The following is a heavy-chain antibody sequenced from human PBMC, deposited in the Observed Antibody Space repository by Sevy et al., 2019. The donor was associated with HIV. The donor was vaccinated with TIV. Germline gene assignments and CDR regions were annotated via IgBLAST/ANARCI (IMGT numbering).Heavy chain of an antibody. J-gene: IGHJ3*02. CDR2: IYWNDDR. CDR3: VHTSYDTSGYYNHDAFDI. V-gene: IGHV2-5*01. D-gene: IGHD3-22*01. CDR1: GFSLSTTEVG. Sequence: SGPTLVKPTQTLTLTCTFSGFSLSTTEVGVGWIRQPPGRALEWLALIYWNDDRRYSQSLKSRLTITKDTSNNQVVLTMNNMDPVYTATYYSVHTSYDTSGYYNHDAFDIWGQGTMVTVSS.